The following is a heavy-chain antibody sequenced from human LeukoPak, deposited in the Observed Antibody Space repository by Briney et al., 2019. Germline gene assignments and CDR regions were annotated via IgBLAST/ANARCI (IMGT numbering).Heavy chain of an antibody. CDR3: AKVYGDYGYYYYGMDV. J-gene: IGHJ6*02. V-gene: IGHV3-30*04. D-gene: IGHD4-17*01. Sequence: PGGSLRLSCAASGFTFSNYAMYWVRQAPGKGLEWVAVISYDGSNKYYADSVKGRFTISRDNSKNTLYLQMNSLRAENTAVYYCAKVYGDYGYYYYGMDVWGQGTTVTVSS. CDR2: ISYDGSNK. CDR1: GFTFSNYA.